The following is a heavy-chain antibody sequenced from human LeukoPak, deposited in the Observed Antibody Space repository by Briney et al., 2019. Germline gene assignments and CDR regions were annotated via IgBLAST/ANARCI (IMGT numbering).Heavy chain of an antibody. J-gene: IGHJ4*02. V-gene: IGHV3-48*01. Sequence: PGGSLRLSCAASGFTFSSYSMNWVRQAPGKGLEWVSYISSSSSTIYYADSVKGRFTISRDNAKNSLYLQMNSLRAEDTAVYYCARTRTGFDHWGQGTLVTVSS. CDR1: GFTFSSYS. CDR3: ARTRTGFDH. CDR2: ISSSSSTI. D-gene: IGHD1-14*01.